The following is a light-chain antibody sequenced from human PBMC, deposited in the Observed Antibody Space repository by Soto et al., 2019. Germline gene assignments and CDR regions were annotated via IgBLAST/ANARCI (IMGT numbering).Light chain of an antibody. J-gene: IGLJ3*02. Sequence: QSVLTQPASVSGSPGQSITISCTGTSSDAVSWYQVHPDKAPKLLIYGVSNRPSGVSSRFSGSKSGNTASLTISGLQAEDEADYYCSTYTNSSTWLFGGGTKVTVL. CDR3: STYTNSSTWL. CDR1: SSDAV. CDR2: GVS. V-gene: IGLV2-14*01.